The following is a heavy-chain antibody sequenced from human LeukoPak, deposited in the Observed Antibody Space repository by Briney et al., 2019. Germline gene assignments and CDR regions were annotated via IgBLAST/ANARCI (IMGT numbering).Heavy chain of an antibody. CDR1: GGTFSSYA. J-gene: IGHJ4*02. CDR2: IIPIFGTA. D-gene: IGHD3-22*01. V-gene: IGHV1-69*13. Sequence: SVKVSCKASGGTFSSYAISWVRQAPGQGLEWMGGIIPIFGTANYAQKLQGRVTITADESTSTAYMELSSLRSEDTAVYYCARGYYDSSGYFSHTVLFDYWDQGTLVTVSS. CDR3: ARGYYDSSGYFSHTVLFDY.